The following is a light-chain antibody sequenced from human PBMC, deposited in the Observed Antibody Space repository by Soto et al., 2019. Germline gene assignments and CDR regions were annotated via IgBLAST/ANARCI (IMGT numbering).Light chain of an antibody. V-gene: IGKV1-9*01. CDR1: QEISGY. J-gene: IGKJ1*01. CDR2: GVS. Sequence: IHLTQSPSSLSASVGDRVTITCRASQEISGYLAWYQQTPGKAPKLLIYGVSTLQDGVSSRFSGRGSGTDFSLTISSLQPDDFATYYCQHYNSYSEAFGQGTKVELK. CDR3: QHYNSYSEA.